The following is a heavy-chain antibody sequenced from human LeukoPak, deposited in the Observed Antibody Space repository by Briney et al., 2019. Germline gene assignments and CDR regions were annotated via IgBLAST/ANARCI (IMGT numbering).Heavy chain of an antibody. V-gene: IGHV4-31*03. CDR2: IYYSGST. D-gene: IGHD3-22*01. Sequence: SETLSLTCTVSGDSISSSGYYWNWLRQQPGKGLEWIGYIYYSGSTYYNPSLKSRATISVDTSRNQFSLTLTSVTAADTAVYYCARGVTMIVVWGQGTLVTVSS. J-gene: IGHJ4*02. CDR3: ARGVTMIVV. CDR1: GDSISSSGYY.